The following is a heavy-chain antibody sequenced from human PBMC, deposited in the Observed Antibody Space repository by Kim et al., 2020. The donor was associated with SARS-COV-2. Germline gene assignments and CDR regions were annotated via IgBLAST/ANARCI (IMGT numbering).Heavy chain of an antibody. CDR2: INHSGST. Sequence: SETLSLTCAVYGGSFSGYYWSWIRQPPGKGLEWIGEINHSGSTNYNPSLKSRVTISVDTSKNQFSLKLSSVTAADTAVYYCARVLVGATGHHYFDSWGQGTLVTVSS. CDR1: GGSFSGYY. CDR3: ARVLVGATGHHYFDS. D-gene: IGHD1-26*01. V-gene: IGHV4-34*01. J-gene: IGHJ4*02.